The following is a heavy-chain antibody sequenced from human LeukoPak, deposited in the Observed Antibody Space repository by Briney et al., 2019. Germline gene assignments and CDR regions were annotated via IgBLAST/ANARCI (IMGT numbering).Heavy chain of an antibody. CDR2: INPKSGGT. J-gene: IGHJ4*02. D-gene: IGHD3-22*01. Sequence: GASVKVSCKASGYTFSGYYMHWVRQAPGQGLEWMGWINPKSGGTNYAQKFQGRVTMTRDTSISTAYMELSRLRSDDTAVYYCARVFSYYDSSGYYYPYWGQGTLVTVSS. CDR3: ARVFSYYDSSGYYYPY. CDR1: GYTFSGYY. V-gene: IGHV1-2*02.